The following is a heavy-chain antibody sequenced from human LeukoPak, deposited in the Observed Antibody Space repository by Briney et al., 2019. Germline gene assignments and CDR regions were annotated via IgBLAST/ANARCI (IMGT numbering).Heavy chain of an antibody. J-gene: IGHJ6*02. V-gene: IGHV1-69*13. Sequence: GASVKVSCKASGGTFSSYAISWVRQAPGQGLEWVGGIIPIFGTANYAQKFQGRVTITADESTSTAYMELSSLRSDDTAVYYCARGFVDTDYYYYGMDVWGQGTTVTVSS. CDR2: IIPIFGTA. D-gene: IGHD5-18*01. CDR1: GGTFSSYA. CDR3: ARGFVDTDYYYYGMDV.